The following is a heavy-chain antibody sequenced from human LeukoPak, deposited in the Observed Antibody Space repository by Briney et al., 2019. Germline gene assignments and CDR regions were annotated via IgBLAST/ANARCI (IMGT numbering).Heavy chain of an antibody. J-gene: IGHJ4*02. CDR1: GFTFDDNY. CDR3: TKDRRGIVGAPIFEC. D-gene: IGHD1-26*01. CDR2: ISRSSDRI. V-gene: IGHV3-9*01. Sequence: GGTLRLSCAASGFTFDDNYMHWVRQPPGKGLEWVSDISRSSDRIAYPDSVKGRFTNYKHNPKNSLHVQINRLSVEDTALYYCTKDRRGIVGAPIFECWGQGTVVTVST.